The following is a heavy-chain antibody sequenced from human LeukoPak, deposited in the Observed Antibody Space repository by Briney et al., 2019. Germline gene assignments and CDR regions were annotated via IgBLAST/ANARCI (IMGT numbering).Heavy chain of an antibody. V-gene: IGHV3-30*04. CDR2: IVHDGSKK. D-gene: IGHD3-9*01. Sequence: GGSLRLSCAASEFTVSSFAMHWVRQAPGKGLEWVAIIVHDGSKKYYADSVKGRFTISRDNSNNTLFLQMNSLRAENTAVYFCARGTTVDWFSFDYWGQGTLVTVSS. CDR3: ARGTTVDWFSFDY. J-gene: IGHJ4*02. CDR1: EFTVSSFA.